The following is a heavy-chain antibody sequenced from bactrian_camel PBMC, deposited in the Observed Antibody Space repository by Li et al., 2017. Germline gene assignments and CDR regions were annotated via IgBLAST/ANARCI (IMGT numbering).Heavy chain of an antibody. J-gene: IGHJ4*01. CDR1: EFTFSTYY. V-gene: IGHV3-2*01. CDR3: ATDLNWQNY. CDR2: IKADGSIT. D-gene: IGHD7*01. Sequence: VQLVESGGGLVQPGGSLRLSCAVSEFTFSTYYMTWVRQAPGKGLEWVSSIKADGSITVYADSVRGRFTISRDNAKTTLYLQMNSLKSEDTALYYCATDLNWQNYWGQGTQVTVS.